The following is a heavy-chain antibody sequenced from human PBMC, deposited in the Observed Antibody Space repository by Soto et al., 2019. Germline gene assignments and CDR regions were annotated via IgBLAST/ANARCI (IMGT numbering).Heavy chain of an antibody. Sequence: GGSLRLSCAASGFTFSSYSMNWVRQAPGKGLEWVSSISSSSSYIYYADSVKGRFTISRDNAKNSLYLQMNSLRAEDTAVYYCARDPYGDYADVYYYYGMDVWGQRTTVTVSS. CDR1: GFTFSSYS. CDR3: ARDPYGDYADVYYYYGMDV. CDR2: ISSSSSYI. V-gene: IGHV3-21*01. J-gene: IGHJ6*02. D-gene: IGHD4-17*01.